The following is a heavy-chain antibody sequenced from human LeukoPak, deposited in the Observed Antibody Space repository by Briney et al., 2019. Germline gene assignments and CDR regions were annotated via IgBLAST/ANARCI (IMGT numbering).Heavy chain of an antibody. D-gene: IGHD3-22*01. CDR1: GFTVSSSY. J-gene: IGHJ4*02. CDR3: ARDNYDSSGYYPFDY. V-gene: IGHV3-53*01. Sequence: GGSLRLSCAASGFTVSSSYMSWVRQAPGEGLEWVSVIYSGGSTYYADSVKGRFTISRDNSKNTLYLQMNSLRAEDTAVYYCARDNYDSSGYYPFDYWGQGTLVTVSS. CDR2: IYSGGST.